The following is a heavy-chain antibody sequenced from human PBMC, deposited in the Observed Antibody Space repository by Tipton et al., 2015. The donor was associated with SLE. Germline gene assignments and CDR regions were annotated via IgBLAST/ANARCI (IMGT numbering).Heavy chain of an antibody. J-gene: IGHJ6*02. CDR2: IYYSGST. Sequence: TLSLTCTVSGGSISSSSYYWGWIRQPPGKGLEWIGSIYYSGSTYYNPSLKSRVTISVDTSKNQFSLKLSSVTAADTAVYYCARGRDIVVVPAAKGGMDVWGQGTTVTVSS. D-gene: IGHD2-2*01. CDR3: ARGRDIVVVPAAKGGMDV. CDR1: GGSISSSSYY. V-gene: IGHV4-39*01.